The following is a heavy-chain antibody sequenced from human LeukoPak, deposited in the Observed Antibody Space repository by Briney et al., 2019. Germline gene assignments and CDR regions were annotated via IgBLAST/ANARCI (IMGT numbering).Heavy chain of an antibody. CDR1: GYTFTSYD. Sequence: GASVKVSCKASGYTFTSYDINWVRQATGQGLEWMGWMNPNSGNTGYAQKFQGRVTITRNTSISTAYMELSSLRSEDTAVYYCARGVEPYDILTGYQSWGQGTLVTVSS. D-gene: IGHD3-9*01. CDR2: MNPNSGNT. CDR3: ARGVEPYDILTGYQS. J-gene: IGHJ4*02. V-gene: IGHV1-8*03.